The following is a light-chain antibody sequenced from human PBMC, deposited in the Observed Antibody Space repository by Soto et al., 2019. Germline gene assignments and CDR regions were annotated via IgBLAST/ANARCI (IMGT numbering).Light chain of an antibody. V-gene: IGKV3-11*01. CDR3: QQRTKWGVT. J-gene: IGKJ4*01. CDR2: DAS. CDR1: QSVSRY. Sequence: IVLTQSPVTLSLSPGERATLSCRASQSVSRYLAWYQQKPGQAPRLLIYDASNRATGIPARFSGSGSGTVFTLTISSLEPDDFSFYCGQQRTKWGVTFGGGTKVEIK.